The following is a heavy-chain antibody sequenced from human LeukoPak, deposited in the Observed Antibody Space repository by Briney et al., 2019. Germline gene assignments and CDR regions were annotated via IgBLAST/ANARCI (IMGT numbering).Heavy chain of an antibody. J-gene: IGHJ2*01. V-gene: IGHV1-18*01. CDR3: ARSPPSSSWYDWYFDL. CDR2: ISAYNGNT. D-gene: IGHD6-13*01. CDR1: GYTFTGYG. Sequence: ASVKVSCKASGYTFTGYGISWVRQAPGQGLEWMGWISAYNGNTNYAQKLQGRVTMTTDTSTSTAYMELRSLRSDDTAVYYCARSPPSSSWYDWYFDLWGRGTLVTVSS.